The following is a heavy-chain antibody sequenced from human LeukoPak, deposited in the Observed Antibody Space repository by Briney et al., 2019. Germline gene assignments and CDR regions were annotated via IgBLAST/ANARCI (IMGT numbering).Heavy chain of an antibody. CDR2: INHSGNT. Sequence: SETLSLTCAVYGGSFNAYYWTWVRQTPGKGLEWIGEINHSGNTNYNPSLESRVTISADTSKNQFSLNLGSVTAADTAIYYCARGLRFIQGPGYYYMDVWGKGTTVTVSS. V-gene: IGHV4-34*01. CDR1: GGSFNAYY. J-gene: IGHJ6*03. CDR3: ARGLRFIQGPGYYYMDV. D-gene: IGHD3-16*02.